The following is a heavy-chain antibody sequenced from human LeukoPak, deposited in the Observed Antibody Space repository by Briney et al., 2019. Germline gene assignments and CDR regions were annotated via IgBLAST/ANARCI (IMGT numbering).Heavy chain of an antibody. CDR2: IYYSGST. D-gene: IGHD6-6*01. CDR1: GGSISSYY. CDR3: ARLYSSSLTPYYYYGMDV. J-gene: IGHJ6*02. V-gene: IGHV4-59*08. Sequence: SETLSLTCTVSGGSISSYYWSWIQQPPGKGLEWIGYIYYSGSTNYNPSLKSRVTISVDTSKNQFSLKLSSVTAADTAVYYCARLYSSSLTPYYYYGMDVWGQGTTVTVSS.